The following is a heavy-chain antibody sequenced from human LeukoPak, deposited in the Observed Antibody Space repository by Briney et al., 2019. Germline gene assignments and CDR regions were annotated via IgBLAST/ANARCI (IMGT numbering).Heavy chain of an antibody. D-gene: IGHD5-18*01. J-gene: IGHJ4*02. CDR3: ARRTDSYGYHAY. V-gene: IGHV4-59*01. Sequence: PSETLSLTCTVSGGSISSYYWSWIRQPPGKGLEWIGYIYYSGSTNYNPSLKSRVTISVDTSKNQFSLKLSSVTAADTAVYYCARRTDSYGYHAYWGQGALVTVSS. CDR1: GGSISSYY. CDR2: IYYSGST.